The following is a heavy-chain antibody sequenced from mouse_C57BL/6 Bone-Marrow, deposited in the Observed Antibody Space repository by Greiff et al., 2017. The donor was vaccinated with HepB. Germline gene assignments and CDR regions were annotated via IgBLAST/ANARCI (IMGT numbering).Heavy chain of an antibody. J-gene: IGHJ3*01. CDR1: GFTFSSYG. CDR3: ARPSTGTRFAY. V-gene: IGHV5-6*01. CDR2: ISSGGSYT. D-gene: IGHD4-1*02. Sequence: EVQVVESGGDLVKPGGSLKLSCAASGFTFSSYGMSWVRQTPDKRLEWVATISSGGSYTYYPDSVKGRFTISRDNAKNTLYLQMSSLKSEDTAMYYCARPSTGTRFAYWGQGTLVTVSA.